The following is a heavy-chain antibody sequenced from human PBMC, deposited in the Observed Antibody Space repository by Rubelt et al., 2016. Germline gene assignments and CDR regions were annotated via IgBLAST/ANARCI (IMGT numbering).Heavy chain of an antibody. V-gene: IGHV3-15*01. J-gene: IGHJ4*02. CDR1: GFTFSNAW. CDR2: IKSKTDGGTT. D-gene: IGHD6-6*01. CDR3: TTDGDSSSSGWTT. Sequence: EVQLVESGGGLVKPGGSLRLSCAASGFTFSNAWMSWVRQAPGKGLEWVGRIKSKTDGGTTDYAAPVNGRFTISRDDSKNTLYLQLNSLKPEDAAVYYCTTDGDSSSSGWTTWGQGTLVTVSS.